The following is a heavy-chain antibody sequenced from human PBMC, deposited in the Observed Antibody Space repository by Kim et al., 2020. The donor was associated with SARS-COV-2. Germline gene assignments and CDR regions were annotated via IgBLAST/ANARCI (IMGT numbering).Heavy chain of an antibody. CDR3: AKDAGYSSGWYGGY. J-gene: IGHJ4*02. CDR1: GFTFSSYG. CDR2: ISYDGSNK. V-gene: IGHV3-30*18. Sequence: GGSLRLSCAASGFTFSSYGMHWVRQAPGKGLEWVAVISYDGSNKYYADSVKGRFTISRDNSKNTLYLQMNSLRAEDTAVYYCAKDAGYSSGWYGGYWGQGTLVTVSS. D-gene: IGHD6-19*01.